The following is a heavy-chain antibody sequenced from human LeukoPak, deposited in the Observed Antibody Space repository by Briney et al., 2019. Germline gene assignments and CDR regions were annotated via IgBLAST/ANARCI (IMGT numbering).Heavy chain of an antibody. CDR3: AKRVGTHIAAAGDFDY. CDR2: VSGSGTST. Sequence: GGSLRLSCAASEFTFSTYAMSWVRQAPGKGLEWVSAVSGSGTSTNYADSVKGRFTISRDNSKNTLYLQMNSLRAEDTAVYYCAKRVGTHIAAAGDFDYWGQGTLVTVSS. J-gene: IGHJ4*02. CDR1: EFTFSTYA. D-gene: IGHD6-13*01. V-gene: IGHV3-23*01.